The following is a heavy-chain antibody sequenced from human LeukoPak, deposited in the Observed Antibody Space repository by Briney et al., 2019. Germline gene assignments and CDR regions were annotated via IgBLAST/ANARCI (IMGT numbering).Heavy chain of an antibody. J-gene: IGHJ6*04. CDR3: AKDPRYIAYDTRRVDV. CDR2: ITDSGGST. CDR1: GFTFSSYA. Sequence: GGSLRLSCAASGFTFSSYAMSWARQAPGKGLEWVSAITDSGGSTYYADSVKGRFTISRDNSKNTLYLQMNSLRVEDTAVYYCAKDPRYIAYDTRRVDVWGKGTTVTVSS. D-gene: IGHD5-12*01. V-gene: IGHV3-23*01.